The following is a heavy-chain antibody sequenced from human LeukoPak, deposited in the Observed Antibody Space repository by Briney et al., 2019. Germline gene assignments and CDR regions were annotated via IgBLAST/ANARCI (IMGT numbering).Heavy chain of an antibody. Sequence: ASVNVSCKASGYTFTSYDINWVRQATGQGLEWMGWMNPNSGNTGYAQKFQGRVTMTRNTSISTAYMELSSLRSEDTAVYYCAGTVAASSDDWFDPRGQGSLVTVSS. V-gene: IGHV1-8*01. D-gene: IGHD2-15*01. CDR2: MNPNSGNT. J-gene: IGHJ5*02. CDR3: AGTVAASSDDWFDP. CDR1: GYTFTSYD.